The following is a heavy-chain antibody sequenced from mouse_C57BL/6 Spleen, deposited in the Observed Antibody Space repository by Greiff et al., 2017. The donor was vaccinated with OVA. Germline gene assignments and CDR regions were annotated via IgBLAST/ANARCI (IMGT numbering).Heavy chain of an antibody. CDR2: ISSGSSTI. CDR3: ARRDFYFDY. CDR1: GFTFSDYG. J-gene: IGHJ2*01. D-gene: IGHD3-3*01. V-gene: IGHV5-17*01. Sequence: EVKLMESGGGLVKPGGSLKLSCAASGFTFSDYGMHWVRQAPEKGLVWIAYISSGSSTIYYADTVKGRFTISRDNAKNTLFLQMTSLRSEDTAMYYCARRDFYFDYWGQGTTLTVSS.